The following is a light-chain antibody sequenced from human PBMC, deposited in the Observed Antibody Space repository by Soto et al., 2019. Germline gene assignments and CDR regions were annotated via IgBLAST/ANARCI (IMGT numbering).Light chain of an antibody. CDR2: GND. Sequence: QSVLTQPPSASGTPGQRVTISCSGSSSNIGRNTINWYRQLPGTAPKLLIYGNDQRPSGVPDRVSGSKSGTSASLAISGLQSDDEADYYCGTWDNSLDGVVFGGGTQLTVL. J-gene: IGLJ2*01. V-gene: IGLV1-44*01. CDR1: SSNIGRNT. CDR3: GTWDNSLDGVV.